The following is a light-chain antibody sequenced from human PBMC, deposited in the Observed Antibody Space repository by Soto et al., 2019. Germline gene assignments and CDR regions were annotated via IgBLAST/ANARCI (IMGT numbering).Light chain of an antibody. Sequence: QSVLTQPASVSGSPGQSITISCTGTSSDFGDYNYVSWYQQHPGKAPKLMIYDVTNRPSGISNRLSGSKSGNTASLTISGLQAEDEADYYCSSFTSSNTYVFGTGTKLTVL. CDR1: SSDFGDYNY. CDR2: DVT. V-gene: IGLV2-14*01. CDR3: SSFTSSNTYV. J-gene: IGLJ1*01.